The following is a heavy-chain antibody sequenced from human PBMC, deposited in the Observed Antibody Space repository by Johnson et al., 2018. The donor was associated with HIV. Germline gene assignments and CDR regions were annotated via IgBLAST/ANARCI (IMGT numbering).Heavy chain of an antibody. CDR1: GISVSSYY. CDR3: ASLPHIVVVTATDAFDI. D-gene: IGHD2-21*02. CDR2: LFSGDST. Sequence: EVQLLESGGGLVQPGGSLRLSCAASGISVSSYYMSWVRQAPGKGLEWVSVLFSGDSTNYADSVKGRFTISRDNSKNSLYLQMNSLRAEDTAVYYCASLPHIVVVTATDAFDIWGQGTMVTVSS. V-gene: IGHV3-66*01. J-gene: IGHJ3*02.